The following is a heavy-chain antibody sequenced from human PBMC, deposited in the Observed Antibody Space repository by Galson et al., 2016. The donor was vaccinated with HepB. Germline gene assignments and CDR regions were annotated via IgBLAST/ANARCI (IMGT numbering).Heavy chain of an antibody. D-gene: IGHD2-15*01. CDR1: GYTFTSYG. CDR2: ISGDNGNP. Sequence: SVKVSCKASGYTFTSYGISWVRQAPGQGLEWMGWISGDNGNPNYAQKLQGRVTMTKDTSTSTAYVELRSLRSDDTAVYYCALGYCSGGSCYRNWFDPWGQGTLVTVSS. CDR3: ALGYCSGGSCYRNWFDP. J-gene: IGHJ5*02. V-gene: IGHV1-18*01.